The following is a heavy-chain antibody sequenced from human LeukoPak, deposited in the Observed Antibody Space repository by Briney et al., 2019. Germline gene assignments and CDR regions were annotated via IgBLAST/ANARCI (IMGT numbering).Heavy chain of an antibody. CDR2: IYTSGST. CDR3: ARATHSGYFPDYYYMDV. J-gene: IGHJ6*03. V-gene: IGHV4-61*02. D-gene: IGHD6-13*01. CDR1: GGSISSGSYY. Sequence: SQTLSLTCTVSGGSISSGSYYWCWIRQPAGKGLEWIGRIYTSGSTNYNPSLKSRVTISVDTSKNQFSLKLSSVTAADTAVYYCARATHSGYFPDYYYMDVWGKGTTVTVSS.